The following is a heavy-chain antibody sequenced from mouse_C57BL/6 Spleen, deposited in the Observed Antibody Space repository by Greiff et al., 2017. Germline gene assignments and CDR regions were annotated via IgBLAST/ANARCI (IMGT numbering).Heavy chain of an antibody. CDR3: ARRENASWFAY. CDR1: GYAFSSSW. V-gene: IGHV1-82*01. CDR2: IYPGDGDT. Sequence: VQLVESGPELVKPGASVKISCKASGYAFSSSWMNWVKQRPGKGLEWIGRIYPGDGDTNYNGKFKGKATLTADKSSSTAYMQLSSLTSEDSAVYFCARRENASWFAYWGQGTLVTVSA. J-gene: IGHJ3*01.